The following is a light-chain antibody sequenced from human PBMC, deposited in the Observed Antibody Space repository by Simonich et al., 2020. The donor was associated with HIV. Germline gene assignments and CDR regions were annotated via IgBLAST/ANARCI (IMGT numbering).Light chain of an antibody. V-gene: IGKV4-1*01. CDR3: QQYYSTPWT. CDR1: QSVLYRSNNKNY. CDR2: WAS. J-gene: IGKJ1*01. Sequence: DIVMTQSPDSLAVSLGERATINCKSSQSVLYRSNNKNYLAWYQKQPGQPPKLLFYWASTRESGVPDRFSGSGSGTDFTLTISSLQAEYVAIYYCQQYYSTPWTFGQGTKVEIK.